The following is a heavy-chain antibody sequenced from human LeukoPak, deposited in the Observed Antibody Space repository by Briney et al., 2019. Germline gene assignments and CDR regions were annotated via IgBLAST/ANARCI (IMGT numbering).Heavy chain of an antibody. V-gene: IGHV4-61*01. J-gene: IGHJ4*02. CDR1: GGSISSSSYY. D-gene: IGHD2-15*01. Sequence: SETLSLTCTVSGGSISSSSYYWGWIRQPPGKGLEWIGYIYYSGSTNYNPSLKSRVTISVDTSKNQFSLKLSSVTAADTAVYYCARDLGGLYYFDYWDQGTLVTVSS. CDR2: IYYSGST. CDR3: ARDLGGLYYFDY.